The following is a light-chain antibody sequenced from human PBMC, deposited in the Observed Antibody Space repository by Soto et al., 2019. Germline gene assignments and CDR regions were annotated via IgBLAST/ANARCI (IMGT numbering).Light chain of an antibody. J-gene: IGKJ2*01. CDR2: KVS. Sequence: DVVMTQSPLSLPVTLGQPASISCRSSQSLVYIDGHTYLNWFQQRPGQSPRRLIHKVSDRDSGVPDRFSGSGSGTDLALNISRVEAEDVGVYYCMQGTHWLYTFGQGTKLEIK. CDR3: MQGTHWLYT. CDR1: QSLVYIDGHTY. V-gene: IGKV2-30*01.